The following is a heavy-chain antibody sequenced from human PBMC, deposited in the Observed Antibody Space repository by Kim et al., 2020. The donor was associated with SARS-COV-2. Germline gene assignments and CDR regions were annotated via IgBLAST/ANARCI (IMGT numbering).Heavy chain of an antibody. CDR1: GFTFSSYW. CDR2: INQDGAQK. J-gene: IGHJ4*02. Sequence: GGSLRLSCAASGFTFSSYWMSWVRQAPGKGLEWVANINQDGAQKYCVDSVKGRFTISRDNAKNSLYLQMNSLRSEDTALYYCARGCCSGGSPRAHFWGQGILVTVSS. V-gene: IGHV3-7*04. CDR3: ARGCCSGGSPRAHF. D-gene: IGHD2-15*01.